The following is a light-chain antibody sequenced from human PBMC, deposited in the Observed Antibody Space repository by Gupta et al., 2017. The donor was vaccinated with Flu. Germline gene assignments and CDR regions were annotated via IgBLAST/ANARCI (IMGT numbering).Light chain of an antibody. CDR2: DVR. V-gene: IGLV2-11*01. J-gene: IGLJ3*02. CDR1: SSDVGANDF. CDR3: CSYGGTNWV. Sequence: QSALTQPRSVSGSPGQSVTISCTGSSSDVGANDFVTWYQQHPGKVPKLLIYDVRHRPSGVPVRFSGSKSGNTASLTISELQAEDEADYYCCSYGGTNWVFGGGTKLTVL.